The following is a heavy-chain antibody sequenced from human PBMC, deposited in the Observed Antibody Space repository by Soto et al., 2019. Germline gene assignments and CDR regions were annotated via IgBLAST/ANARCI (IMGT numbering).Heavy chain of an antibody. D-gene: IGHD2-2*01. CDR1: GFTFSSYG. V-gene: IGHV3-33*01. J-gene: IGHJ6*02. Sequence: GGSLRLSCAASGFTFSSYGMHWVRQAPGKGLEWVAVIWYDGSNKYYADSVKGRFTISRDNSKNTLYLQMNSLRAEDTAVYYCARDRERTSRSYYYYYGMDVWGQGTTVTVSS. CDR2: IWYDGSNK. CDR3: ARDRERTSRSYYYYYGMDV.